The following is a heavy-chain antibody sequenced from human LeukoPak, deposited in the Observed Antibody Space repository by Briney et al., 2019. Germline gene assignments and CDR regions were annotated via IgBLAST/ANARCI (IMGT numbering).Heavy chain of an antibody. Sequence: GASLKISCKGSGYSFTSYWIGWVRQMPGKGLEWMGIIYPGDSDTRYSPSFQGQVTISADKSISTAYLQWSSLKASDTAMYYCARSAPTAYYGSGRGIGFDPWGQGTLVTVSS. CDR2: IYPGDSDT. CDR3: ARSAPTAYYGSGRGIGFDP. D-gene: IGHD3-10*01. V-gene: IGHV5-51*01. CDR1: GYSFTSYW. J-gene: IGHJ5*02.